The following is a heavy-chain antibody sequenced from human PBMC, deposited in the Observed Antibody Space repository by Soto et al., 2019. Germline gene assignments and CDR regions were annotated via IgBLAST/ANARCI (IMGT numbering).Heavy chain of an antibody. D-gene: IGHD1-7*01. V-gene: IGHV3-23*01. CDR2: ISGSGGST. CDR1: GFSFSSYG. CDR3: ARTLHNLNSIPEY. J-gene: IGHJ4*02. Sequence: QLLESGGGLVQPGESLSLSCAASGFSFSSYGMSWVRQAAGKGLEWVSVISGSGGSTYYADSVRGRFTISRDNSKNTLYLQMNSLRAEDTAVYYCARTLHNLNSIPEYWGRGTLVTVSS.